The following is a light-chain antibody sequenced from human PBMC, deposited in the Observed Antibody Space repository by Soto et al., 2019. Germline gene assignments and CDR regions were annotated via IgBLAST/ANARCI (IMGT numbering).Light chain of an antibody. J-gene: IGKJ5*01. CDR3: QQYHGYPIT. CDR1: QGISKY. V-gene: IGKV1-16*01. CDR2: GSS. Sequence: DIQMTQSPSSLSASVGDSVTITCRASQGISKYLAWFQQKPGEAPKSLIFGSSSLQGGVPSRFSGRGSGTEFTLTLSSLQPEDFATYYCQQYHGYPITFGQGTRLEMK.